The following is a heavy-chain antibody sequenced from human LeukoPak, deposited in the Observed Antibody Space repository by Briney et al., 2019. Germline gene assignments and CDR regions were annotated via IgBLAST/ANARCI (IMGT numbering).Heavy chain of an antibody. J-gene: IGHJ2*01. CDR3: AKPLYVDTAMVASYWYFDL. D-gene: IGHD5-18*01. CDR2: ISGSGGST. V-gene: IGHV3-23*01. CDR1: GFTFSSYA. Sequence: GGSLRLSCAASGFTFSSYAMSWVRQAPGKGLEWVSAISGSGGSTYYADSVKGRFTISRDNSKNSLYLQMNSLRAEDTAVYYCAKPLYVDTAMVASYWYFDLWGRGTLVTVSS.